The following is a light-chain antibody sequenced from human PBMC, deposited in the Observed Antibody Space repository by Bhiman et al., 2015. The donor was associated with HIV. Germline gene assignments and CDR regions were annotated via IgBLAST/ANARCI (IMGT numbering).Light chain of an antibody. Sequence: QSVLTQPPSVSGAPGQRVTISCTGSSSNIGAGYDVHWFQQLPKTAPKLLIYGNSNRPSGVPDRFSGSKSGTSASLAITGLRAEDEAAYYCAAWDNSLRGWVFGGGTKVTVL. J-gene: IGLJ3*02. V-gene: IGLV1-40*01. CDR2: GNS. CDR3: AAWDNSLRGWV. CDR1: SSNIGAGYD.